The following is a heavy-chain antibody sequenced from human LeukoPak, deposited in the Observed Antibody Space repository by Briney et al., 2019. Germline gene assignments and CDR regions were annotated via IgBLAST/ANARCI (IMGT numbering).Heavy chain of an antibody. V-gene: IGHV6-1*01. CDR3: ARDRSSGCFDH. CDR2: GYYGSRWYN. D-gene: IGHD6-19*01. CDR1: GDSVSSKSAG. Sequence: SQTLSLTCAIAGDSVSSKSAGWNWIRQSPLRGLECLGRGYYGSRWYNDFAGYVKSRITINPDAYTNQSSLQLNSVPTEETAVYYCARDRSSGCFDHWGQGTLVTVSS. J-gene: IGHJ4*02.